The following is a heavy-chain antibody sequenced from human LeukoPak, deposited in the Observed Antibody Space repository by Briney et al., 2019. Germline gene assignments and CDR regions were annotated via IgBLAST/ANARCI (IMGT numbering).Heavy chain of an antibody. CDR2: IYPGDSDT. CDR1: GYTFTSYW. D-gene: IGHD2-8*01. J-gene: IGHJ4*02. V-gene: IGHV5-51*01. Sequence: ASVKVSCKASGYTFTSYWIGWVRQMPRKGLEWMGIIYPGDSDTRYSPSFQGQVTISADKSISTAYLQWSSLKASDTAMYYCARHVSMLIDYWGQGTLVTVSS. CDR3: ARHVSMLIDY.